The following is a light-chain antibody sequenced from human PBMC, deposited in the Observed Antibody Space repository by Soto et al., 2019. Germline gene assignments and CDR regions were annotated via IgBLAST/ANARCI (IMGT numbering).Light chain of an antibody. J-gene: IGKJ1*01. Sequence: DIVMTQSADSLAVSLGERATINCKSSQSVFSNSNNKKYLAWYQQKPGQPPKLLIHWASIRESGVHDRFSGSGSGTDFTLTINSLHAEDVAVYYCQQYYSTPWTFGQGTKVEIK. CDR3: QQYYSTPWT. V-gene: IGKV4-1*01. CDR2: WAS. CDR1: QSVFSNSNNKKY.